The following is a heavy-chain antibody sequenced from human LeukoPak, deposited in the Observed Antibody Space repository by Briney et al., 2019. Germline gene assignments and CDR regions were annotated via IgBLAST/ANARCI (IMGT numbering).Heavy chain of an antibody. Sequence: GGSLRLSCAASGFTFSNAWMSWVRQAPGKGLEWVGRIKSKTDGGTTDYAAPVKGRFTISRDDSKNTLYLQMNSLKTEDTAVYYCTTEADCSSTGCYGDFDYWGQGTLVTVSS. D-gene: IGHD2-2*01. CDR3: TTEADCSSTGCYGDFDY. V-gene: IGHV3-15*01. CDR1: GFTFSNAW. J-gene: IGHJ4*02. CDR2: IKSKTDGGTT.